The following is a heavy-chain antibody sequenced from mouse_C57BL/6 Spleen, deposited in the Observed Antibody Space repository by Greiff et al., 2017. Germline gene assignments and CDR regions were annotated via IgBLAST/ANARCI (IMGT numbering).Heavy chain of an antibody. CDR2: IFPGSGST. Sequence: QVQLQQSGAELMKPGASVKLSCKASGYTFTGYWIEWVKQRPGHGLEWIGEIFPGSGSTNYNEQFKGKATFTADTSSNTAYMQLSSLTTEDSAIYYVARSNYYGSSYDYFDYWGQGTTLTVSS. CDR3: ARSNYYGSSYDYFDY. D-gene: IGHD1-1*01. V-gene: IGHV1-9*01. J-gene: IGHJ2*01. CDR1: GYTFTGYW.